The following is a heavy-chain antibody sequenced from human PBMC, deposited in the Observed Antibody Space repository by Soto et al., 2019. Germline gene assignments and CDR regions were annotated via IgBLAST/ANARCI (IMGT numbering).Heavy chain of an antibody. D-gene: IGHD1-26*01. J-gene: IGHJ4*02. CDR2: IRSKAKNYAT. CDR1: GFTFSGSA. Sequence: GGSLRLSCAASGFTFSGSAMHWVRQASGKGLEWVGRIRSKAKNYATVYAASVKGRFTISRDDSKNTAYLQMNSLKTEDTAVYYCAKEDPSGRYSLDYWGQGSQVTVSS. V-gene: IGHV3-73*01. CDR3: AKEDPSGRYSLDY.